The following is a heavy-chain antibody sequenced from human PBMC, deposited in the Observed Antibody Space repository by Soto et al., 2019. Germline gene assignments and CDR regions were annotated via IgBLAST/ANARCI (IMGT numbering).Heavy chain of an antibody. CDR2: IIPTLGIA. CDR3: ARGSGSYPENWFDP. Sequence: QVQLVQSGAEVKKPGSSVKVSCKASGGTFSSYTISWVRQAPGQGLEWMGRIIPTLGIANYAQKFQGRVTITADKSTSTAYMELSSLRSGDTAVYYCARGSGSYPENWFDPWGQGTLVTVSS. J-gene: IGHJ5*02. V-gene: IGHV1-69*02. D-gene: IGHD3-10*01. CDR1: GGTFSSYT.